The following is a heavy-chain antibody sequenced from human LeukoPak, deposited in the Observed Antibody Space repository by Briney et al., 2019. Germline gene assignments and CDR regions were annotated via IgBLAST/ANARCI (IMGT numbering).Heavy chain of an antibody. CDR2: ISGSGGST. CDR3: AKDPLGRDWFDP. Sequence: PGGSLRLSCAASGFTFSSYWMHWVRQAPGKGLEWVSAISGSGGSTYYADSVKGRFTISRDNSKNTLYLQMNSLRAEDTAVYYCAKDPLGRDWFDPWGQGTLVTVSS. V-gene: IGHV3-23*01. CDR1: GFTFSSYW. J-gene: IGHJ5*02. D-gene: IGHD1-26*01.